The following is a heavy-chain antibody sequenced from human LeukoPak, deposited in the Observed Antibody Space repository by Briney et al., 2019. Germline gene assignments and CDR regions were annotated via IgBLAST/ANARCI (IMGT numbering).Heavy chain of an antibody. Sequence: GGSLRLSCAASGFTFSSYSMNWVRQAPGKGLEWVSFISSSSSYIYYADSVKGRFTISRDNAKKSLYLQMNSLRAEDTAVYYCAKDKGTMVRGNYYYMDVWGKGTTVTISS. J-gene: IGHJ6*03. CDR3: AKDKGTMVRGNYYYMDV. V-gene: IGHV3-21*04. CDR2: ISSSSSYI. CDR1: GFTFSSYS. D-gene: IGHD3-10*01.